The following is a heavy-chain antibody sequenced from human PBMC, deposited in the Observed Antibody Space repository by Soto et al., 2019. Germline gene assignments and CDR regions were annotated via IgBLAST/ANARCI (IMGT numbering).Heavy chain of an antibody. CDR2: IYPGDSDT. CDR3: ARSTNWNYDFFDY. Sequence: KISCKGSGYSFTSYWIGWVRQMPGKGLEWMGIIYPGDSDTRYSPSFQGQVTISADKSISTAYLQWSSLKASDTAMYYCARSTNWNYDFFDYWGQGTLVTVSS. V-gene: IGHV5-51*01. J-gene: IGHJ4*02. D-gene: IGHD1-7*01. CDR1: GYSFTSYW.